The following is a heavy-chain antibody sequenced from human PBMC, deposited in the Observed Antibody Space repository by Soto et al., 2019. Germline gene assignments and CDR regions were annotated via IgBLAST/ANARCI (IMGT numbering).Heavy chain of an antibody. J-gene: IGHJ5*02. V-gene: IGHV3-74*01. CDR1: GLVLTNFW. CDR2: IDTSGHST. Sequence: GSLRLSCEASGLVLTNFWMHWVRHVPGKGLVWVARIDTSGHSTNYAESVKGRFTISRDNSKNTVSLQMNSLRVEDKGVYYCAKDSWYVDLWSQGSQVTVSS. D-gene: IGHD6-13*01. CDR3: AKDSWYVDL.